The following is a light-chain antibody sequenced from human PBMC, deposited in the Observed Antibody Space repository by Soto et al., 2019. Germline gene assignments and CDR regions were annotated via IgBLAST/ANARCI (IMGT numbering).Light chain of an antibody. Sequence: QSALTQPASVSGSPGQSITISCTGTSRDVGVYNYVSWYQQHPGKAPKLMIYDVSDRPSGVSNRFSGSKSGNTASLTISGLQPEDEADYYCSSSTATRAVVFGGGTKVTVL. J-gene: IGLJ2*01. CDR3: SSSTATRAVV. CDR1: SRDVGVYNY. V-gene: IGLV2-14*01. CDR2: DVS.